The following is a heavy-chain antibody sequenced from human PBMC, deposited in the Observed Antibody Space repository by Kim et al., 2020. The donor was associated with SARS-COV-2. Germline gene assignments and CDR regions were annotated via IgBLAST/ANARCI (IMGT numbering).Heavy chain of an antibody. D-gene: IGHD2-2*01. CDR2: IWFDGSNK. Sequence: GGSLRLSCAASGFTFNNYAMHWVRQAPGKGLEWVALIWFDGSNKYYADSVKGRFTISRDNSKNTLYLQMNSLRGEDTAVYYCGAAMLFHHYTVDVWGQGTTVTVSS. CDR1: GFTFNNYA. CDR3: GAAMLFHHYTVDV. V-gene: IGHV3-33*01. J-gene: IGHJ6*02.